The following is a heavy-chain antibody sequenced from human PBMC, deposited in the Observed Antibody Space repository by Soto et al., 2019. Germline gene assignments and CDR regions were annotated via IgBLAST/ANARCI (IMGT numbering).Heavy chain of an antibody. CDR1: GGSISNYY. J-gene: IGHJ4*02. CDR3: ARQTTYSSSWYDY. Sequence: SETLSLTCTVSGGSISNYYWTWIRQPAGKGLEWIGRIYSSGSTNYSSSLKSRVTMSVDTSKNQFSLKLTSVTAADTAVYYCARQTTYSSSWYDYWGQGTLVTVSS. CDR2: IYSSGST. V-gene: IGHV4-4*07. D-gene: IGHD6-13*01.